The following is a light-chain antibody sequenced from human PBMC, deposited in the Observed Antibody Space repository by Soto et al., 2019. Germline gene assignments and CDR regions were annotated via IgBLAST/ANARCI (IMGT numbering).Light chain of an antibody. CDR2: DAS. CDR3: QQYNSYFSYT. CDR1: QSISSW. V-gene: IGKV1-5*01. Sequence: DIQMTQSPSTLSASVGGRVTITCRASQSISSWLAWYQQKPGKAPKLLIYDASILESWVPSRFSGSGSVTEFTLSVSILQPDDFATFSCQQYNSYFSYTFGQGTKLGIK. J-gene: IGKJ2*01.